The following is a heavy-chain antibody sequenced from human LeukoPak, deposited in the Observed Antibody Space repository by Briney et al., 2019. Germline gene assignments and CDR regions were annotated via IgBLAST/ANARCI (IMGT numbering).Heavy chain of an antibody. D-gene: IGHD5-18*01. CDR1: GGSISSYY. J-gene: IGHJ4*02. Sequence: PSETLSLTCTVSGGSISSYYWSWIRQPPGKGLEWIGYIYYSGSTNYNPSLKSRVTISVDTSKNQFSLKLSSVTAADTAVYYCARVPLYSYGLYYFDYWGQGTLVTVSS. CDR3: ARVPLYSYGLYYFDY. CDR2: IYYSGST. V-gene: IGHV4-59*01.